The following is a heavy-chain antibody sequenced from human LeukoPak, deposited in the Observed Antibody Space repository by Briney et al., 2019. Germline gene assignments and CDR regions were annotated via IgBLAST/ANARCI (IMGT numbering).Heavy chain of an antibody. J-gene: IGHJ4*02. Sequence: ASVKVSCKASGYTFTGYYMHWVRQAPGQGLEWMGWINPNSGDTNYAQKFQGRVTMTRDTSISTAYMELSRLRSDDTAVYYCAREGSIVATSAENDYWGQGTLVTVSS. CDR3: AREGSIVATSAENDY. CDR2: INPNSGDT. D-gene: IGHD5-12*01. V-gene: IGHV1-2*02. CDR1: GYTFTGYY.